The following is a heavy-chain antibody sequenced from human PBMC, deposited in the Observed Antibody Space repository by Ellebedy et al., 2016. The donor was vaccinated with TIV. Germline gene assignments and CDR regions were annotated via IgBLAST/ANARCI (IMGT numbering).Heavy chain of an antibody. CDR3: ATDLVTRACDL. V-gene: IGHV3-33*03. CDR1: GFRITDLG. D-gene: IGHD5-18*01. J-gene: IGHJ3*01. Sequence: GESLKISCVASGFRITDLGMHWVRQAPGKGLEWVTVLLIDGVEKYYGASVKGRFTVSSDDSKNTLYLQMNNLRVDDTALYYCATDLVTRACDLWGQGTMVTVSS. CDR2: LLIDGVEK.